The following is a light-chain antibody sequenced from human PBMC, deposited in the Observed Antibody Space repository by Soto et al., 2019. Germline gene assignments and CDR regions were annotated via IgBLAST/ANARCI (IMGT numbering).Light chain of an antibody. J-gene: IGKJ5*01. CDR1: QSVSSY. Sequence: VLTQSPDSLSLSPGERATLSCRASQSVSSYLAWYQQKPGQPPRLLIYDASNRATGIPARFSGSGSGTDFTLTISSLEPEDFAVYYCQQRSNWQVTFGQGTRLEIK. CDR3: QQRSNWQVT. CDR2: DAS. V-gene: IGKV3-11*01.